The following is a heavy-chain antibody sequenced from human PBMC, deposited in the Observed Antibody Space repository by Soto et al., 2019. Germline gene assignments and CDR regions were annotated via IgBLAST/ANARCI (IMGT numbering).Heavy chain of an antibody. V-gene: IGHV3-21*01. CDR1: GFTFSSYS. CDR3: ARDVNYDILTGYSVFDY. J-gene: IGHJ4*02. Sequence: PGGSLRLSCAASGFTFSSYSMNWVRQAPGKGLEWVSSISSSSSYIYYADSVKGRFTISRGNAKNSLYLQMNSLRAEDTAVYYCARDVNYDILTGYSVFDYWGQGTLVTVSS. D-gene: IGHD3-9*01. CDR2: ISSSSSYI.